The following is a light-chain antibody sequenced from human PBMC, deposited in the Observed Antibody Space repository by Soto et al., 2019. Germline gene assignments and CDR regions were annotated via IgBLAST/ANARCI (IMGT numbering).Light chain of an antibody. J-gene: IGKJ1*01. V-gene: IGKV1-5*01. CDR2: DAS. CDR1: QSISSW. CDR3: QQYNSYGVT. Sequence: DIQMTQSPSTLSASVGDRVTITCRASQSISSWLAWYQQKPGKAPKLLIYDASCLESGVPSRFSGSGSGPEFTLTISSLQPDDFAALYCQQYNSYGVTFSQGTKVEIK.